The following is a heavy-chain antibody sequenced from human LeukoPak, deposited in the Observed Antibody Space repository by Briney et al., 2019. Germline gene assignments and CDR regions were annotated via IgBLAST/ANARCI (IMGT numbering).Heavy chain of an antibody. V-gene: IGHV3-64D*06. J-gene: IGHJ4*02. CDR1: GFTFSSYA. Sequence: GGSPRLSCSASGFTFSSYAMHWVRQALGERLEYVSAISSNGGSTYYADSVKGRFTISRDNSKNTLYLQMSSLRAEDTAVYYCVKDRANGNDVLDYWGEGTLVTVSS. CDR3: VKDRANGNDVLDY. CDR2: ISSNGGST. D-gene: IGHD1-20*01.